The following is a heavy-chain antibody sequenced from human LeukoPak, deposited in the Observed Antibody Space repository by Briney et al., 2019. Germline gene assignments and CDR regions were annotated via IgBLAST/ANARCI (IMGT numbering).Heavy chain of an antibody. D-gene: IGHD3-9*01. CDR3: ARAGYDILTGYSDY. Sequence: SETLSLTCTVSGGSISSYYWSWIRQPAGKGLEWIGRIYTSGSTNYNPSLKSRVTMSVDTSKNQFSLKLSSVTAADTAVYYCARAGYDILTGYSDYWGQGTLVAVSS. CDR1: GGSISSYY. J-gene: IGHJ4*02. CDR2: IYTSGST. V-gene: IGHV4-4*07.